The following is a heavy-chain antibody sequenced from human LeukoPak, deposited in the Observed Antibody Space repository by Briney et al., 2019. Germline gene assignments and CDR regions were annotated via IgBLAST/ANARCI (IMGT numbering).Heavy chain of an antibody. CDR3: ARLGGYCSSTSCSSTNWFDP. J-gene: IGHJ5*02. CDR1: GFTFSSYW. CDR2: IKQDGSEK. D-gene: IGHD2-2*01. Sequence: GGSLRLSCAASGFTFSSYWMSWVRQAPGKGLEWVANIKQDGSEKYYVDSVKGGFTISRDNAKNSLYLQMNSLRAEDTAVYYCARLGGYCSSTSCSSTNWFDPWGQGTLVTVSS. V-gene: IGHV3-7*01.